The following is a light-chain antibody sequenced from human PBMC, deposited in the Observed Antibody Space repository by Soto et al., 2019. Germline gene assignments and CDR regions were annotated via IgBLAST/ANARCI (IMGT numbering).Light chain of an antibody. J-gene: IGKJ2*01. CDR2: KAS. Sequence: DIQMTQSPSTLSASVGDRVTITCRASQSISSWLAWYQQKPGKAPKLLIYKASSFESGVPSRFSGSGSGTEFPLTISSLQPDDFATYYCQQYTSYPYTFGRGTKLEIK. CDR1: QSISSW. V-gene: IGKV1-5*03. CDR3: QQYTSYPYT.